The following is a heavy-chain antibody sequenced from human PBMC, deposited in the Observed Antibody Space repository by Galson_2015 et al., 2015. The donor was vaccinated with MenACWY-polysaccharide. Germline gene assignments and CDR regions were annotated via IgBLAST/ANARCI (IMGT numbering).Heavy chain of an antibody. V-gene: IGHV3-9*01. Sequence: FTFDDYAMHWVRQAPGKGLEWVSGISWNSGSIGYADSVKGRFTISRDNAKNSLYLQMNSLRAEDTALYYCAKDMSEQWLVGYYYYGMDVWGQRTPVTVSS. D-gene: IGHD6-19*01. CDR2: ISWNSGSI. CDR1: FTFDDYA. CDR3: AKDMSEQWLVGYYYYGMDV. J-gene: IGHJ6*02.